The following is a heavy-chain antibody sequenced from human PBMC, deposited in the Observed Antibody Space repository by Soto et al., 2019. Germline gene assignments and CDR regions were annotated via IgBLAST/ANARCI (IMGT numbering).Heavy chain of an antibody. V-gene: IGHV3-23*01. J-gene: IGHJ4*02. CDR1: GCTFSSYA. CDR2: MSGSGGST. CDR3: AKDVWMAEGRFDY. D-gene: IGHD3-16*01. Sequence: LSCAASGCTFSSYAMSWVRQAPGKGLEWVSAMSGSGGSTYYADSVKGRFTISRDNSKNTLYLQMNSLRAEDTAVYYCAKDVWMAEGRFDYWGQGTLVAVSS.